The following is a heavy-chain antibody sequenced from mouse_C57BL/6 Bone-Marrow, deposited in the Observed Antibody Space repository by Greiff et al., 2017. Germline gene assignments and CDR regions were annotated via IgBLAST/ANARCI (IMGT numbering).Heavy chain of an antibody. CDR3: ARDRYYKDY. CDR1: GYAFTNYL. Sequence: VKLMESGAELVRPGTSVKVSCKASGYAFTNYLIEWVKQRPGQGLEWIGVINPGSGGTNYNEKFKGKATLTADKSSSTAYMQLSSLTSEDSAVYFCARDRYYKDYWGQGTTLTVSS. V-gene: IGHV1-54*01. D-gene: IGHD1-1*01. CDR2: INPGSGGT. J-gene: IGHJ2*01.